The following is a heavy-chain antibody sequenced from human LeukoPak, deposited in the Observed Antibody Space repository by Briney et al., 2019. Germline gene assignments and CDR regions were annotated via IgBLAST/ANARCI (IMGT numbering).Heavy chain of an antibody. Sequence: PSETLSLTCTVSSGSISTSNYYWGWVRQPPGKALEWIGNIFYSGSTYYSPSLKSRVTISLDTSRNQFSLKLSSVTAADTAVYYCARDDYGGNAVDYWGQGTLVTVSS. CDR1: SGSISTSNYY. CDR2: IFYSGST. V-gene: IGHV4-39*07. D-gene: IGHD4-23*01. J-gene: IGHJ4*02. CDR3: ARDDYGGNAVDY.